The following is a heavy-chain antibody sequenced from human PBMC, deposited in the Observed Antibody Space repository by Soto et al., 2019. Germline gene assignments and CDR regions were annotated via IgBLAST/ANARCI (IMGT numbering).Heavy chain of an antibody. J-gene: IGHJ5*02. Sequence: GASVKVSCKASGGTFSSYAISWVRQAPGQGLEWMGGIIPIFGTANYAQKFQGRVTITADKSTSTAYMELSSLRSEDTAVYYCARGLPDNWNYPSWFDPWGQGTLVTVSS. CDR3: ARGLPDNWNYPSWFDP. CDR2: IIPIFGTA. D-gene: IGHD1-7*01. CDR1: GGTFSSYA. V-gene: IGHV1-69*06.